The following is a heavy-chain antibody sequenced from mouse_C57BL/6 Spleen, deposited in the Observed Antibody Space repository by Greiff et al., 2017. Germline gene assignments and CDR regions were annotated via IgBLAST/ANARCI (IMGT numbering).Heavy chain of an antibody. CDR3: AREDGYYAMDY. J-gene: IGHJ4*01. Sequence: EVQLQQSGPELVKPGASVKISCKASGYTFTDYYMNWVKQSHGKSLEWIGDINPNNGGTSYNQKFKGKATLTVDKSSSTAYMELRSLTSEDSAVXDCAREDGYYAMDYWGQGTSVTVSS. CDR1: GYTFTDYY. V-gene: IGHV1-26*01. CDR2: INPNNGGT. D-gene: IGHD2-3*01.